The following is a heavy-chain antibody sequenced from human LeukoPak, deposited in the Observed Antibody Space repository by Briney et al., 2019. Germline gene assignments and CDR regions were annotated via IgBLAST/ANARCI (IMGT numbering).Heavy chain of an antibody. V-gene: IGHV1-69*10. CDR1: GGTFINYA. CDR2: IIPVLNKA. Sequence: SVKVSCKASGGTFINYAIGWVRQAPGQGLEWLGGIIPVLNKADYAQKFQGRVTITADASSTTVYMELSRLRSDDTAVYYCARGGGYDLHYYYYGMDVWGQGTTVTVSS. D-gene: IGHD5-12*01. J-gene: IGHJ6*02. CDR3: ARGGGYDLHYYYYGMDV.